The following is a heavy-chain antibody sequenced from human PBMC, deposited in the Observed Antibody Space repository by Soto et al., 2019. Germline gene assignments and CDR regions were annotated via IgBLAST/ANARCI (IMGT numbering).Heavy chain of an antibody. V-gene: IGHV1-69*01. J-gene: IGHJ6*02. Sequence: QVQLVQSGAEVKKPGSSVKVSCKASGGTFSSYAISWVRQAPGQGLEWMGGIIPLFGTANYAQKFQGRVTITADDSTRTAYMVLSSLRSEDTAVYYCARGPNYDSSGYYYAWYYYGMDVWGQGTTVTVSS. CDR3: ARGPNYDSSGYYYAWYYYGMDV. CDR1: GGTFSSYA. D-gene: IGHD3-22*01. CDR2: IIPLFGTA.